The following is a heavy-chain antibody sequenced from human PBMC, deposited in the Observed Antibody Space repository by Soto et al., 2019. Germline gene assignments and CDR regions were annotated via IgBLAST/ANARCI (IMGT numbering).Heavy chain of an antibody. Sequence: GGSLRLSCAASGFTFSSYGMHWVRQAPGKGLEWVAVISYDGSNKYYADSVKGRFTISRHNSKNTLYLQMNSLRAEDTAVYYCARHSGGPDDAFDIWGQGTMVTVSS. J-gene: IGHJ3*02. V-gene: IGHV3-30*03. D-gene: IGHD6-19*01. CDR1: GFTFSSYG. CDR2: ISYDGSNK. CDR3: ARHSGGPDDAFDI.